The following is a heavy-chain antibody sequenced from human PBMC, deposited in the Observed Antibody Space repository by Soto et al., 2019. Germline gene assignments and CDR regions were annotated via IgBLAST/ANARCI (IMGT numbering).Heavy chain of an antibody. D-gene: IGHD5-12*01. V-gene: IGHV4-59*01. CDR3: AAIRVATPSHLDS. CDR2: IYYSGST. CDR1: GGSFSDYY. J-gene: IGHJ4*02. Sequence: PSETLSLTCSVSGGSFSDYYWTWIWQPPGKGLEWIGYIYYSGSTNYNPSLKSRVTISLDTSKNQFSLKLTAVTAADTAVYYCAAIRVATPSHLDSWGQGTLVTVSS.